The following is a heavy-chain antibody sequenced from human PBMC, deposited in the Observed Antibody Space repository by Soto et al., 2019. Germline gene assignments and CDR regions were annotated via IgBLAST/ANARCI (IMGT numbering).Heavy chain of an antibody. Sequence: GGSLRLSCAASGFTFSSYAMSWVRQAPGKGLEWVSAISGSGGSTYYADSVKGRFTISRDNSKNTLYLQMNSLRAEDTAVYYCAKKPGLGLSSVYYYYYYMDVWGKGTTVTVSS. D-gene: IGHD7-27*01. J-gene: IGHJ6*03. V-gene: IGHV3-23*01. CDR1: GFTFSSYA. CDR2: ISGSGGST. CDR3: AKKPGLGLSSVYYYYYYMDV.